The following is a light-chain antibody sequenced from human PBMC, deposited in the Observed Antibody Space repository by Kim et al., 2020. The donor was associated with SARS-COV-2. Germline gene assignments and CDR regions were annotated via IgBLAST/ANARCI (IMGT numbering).Light chain of an antibody. CDR2: ATS. CDR1: QPILTY. CDR3: QQSYSTPYS. Sequence: SASVGDRVAITCRASQPILTYLNWYQHKPGEAPKLLIYATSRLQSGVPSRFSVSGSGTDFTLTITSLQPADSETYYCQQSYSTPYSFGQGTKLEI. J-gene: IGKJ2*03. V-gene: IGKV1-39*01.